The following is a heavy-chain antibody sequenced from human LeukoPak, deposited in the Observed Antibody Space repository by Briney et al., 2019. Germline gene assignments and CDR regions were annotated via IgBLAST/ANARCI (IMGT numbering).Heavy chain of an antibody. CDR3: ARTVVRGVIMPFDY. Sequence: ASVKVSCKASGGTFSSYAISWVRQAPGQGLDWMGRLIPIFGTANYAQKFQGRVTITTAESTSTAYMELSSLRSEDTALYYCARTVVRGVIMPFDYWGQGTLVTVSS. D-gene: IGHD3-10*01. CDR2: LIPIFGTA. V-gene: IGHV1-69*05. J-gene: IGHJ4*02. CDR1: GGTFSSYA.